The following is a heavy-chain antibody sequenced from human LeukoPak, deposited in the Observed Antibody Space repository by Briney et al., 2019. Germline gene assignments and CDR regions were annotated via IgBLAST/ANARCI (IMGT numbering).Heavy chain of an antibody. CDR1: GFTFSSYW. V-gene: IGHV3-7*01. D-gene: IGHD3-22*01. CDR2: IKEDGSKK. Sequence: GGSLRLSCTASGFTFSSYWISWVRQAPGKGPEWVANIKEDGSKKYYVDSVKGRFTISRDNAKNSLYLQMSSLRAEDTAVYYCARVGYYYDSSAYRPFDFWGQGTLVTVSS. CDR3: ARVGYYYDSSAYRPFDF. J-gene: IGHJ4*02.